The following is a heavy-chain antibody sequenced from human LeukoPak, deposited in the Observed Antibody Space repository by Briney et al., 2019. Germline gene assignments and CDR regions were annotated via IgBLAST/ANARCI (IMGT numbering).Heavy chain of an antibody. CDR3: AKNGHSSSWYGAFDI. V-gene: IGHV3-11*06. J-gene: IGHJ3*02. CDR2: ISSSSSYT. CDR1: GFTFSDYY. Sequence: PGGSLRLSCAASGFTFSDYYMSWIRQAPGKGLEWVSYISSSSSYTNYADSVKGRFTISRDNAKNSLYLQMNSLRAEDTAVYYCAKNGHSSSWYGAFDIWGQGTMVTVSS. D-gene: IGHD6-13*01.